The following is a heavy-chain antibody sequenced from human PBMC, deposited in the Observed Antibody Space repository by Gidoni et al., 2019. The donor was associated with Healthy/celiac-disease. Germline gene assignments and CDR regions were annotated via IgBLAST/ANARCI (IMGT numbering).Heavy chain of an antibody. V-gene: IGHV1-24*01. Sequence: QVQLVQSGAEVKKPGASVKVSCKVSGYTLTELSMHWVRQAPGKGLEWMGGFDPEDGETIYAQKFQGRVTMTEDTSTDTAYMELSSLRSEDTAVYYCATVKYSGGIAAAGTDYYYYMDVWGKGTTVTVSS. CDR2: FDPEDGET. D-gene: IGHD6-13*01. J-gene: IGHJ6*03. CDR1: GYTLTELS. CDR3: ATVKYSGGIAAAGTDYYYYMDV.